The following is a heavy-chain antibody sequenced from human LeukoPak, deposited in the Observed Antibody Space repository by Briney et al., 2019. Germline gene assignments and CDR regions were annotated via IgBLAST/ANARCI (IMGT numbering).Heavy chain of an antibody. CDR3: ARDHYGGNSYGNWFDP. D-gene: IGHD4-23*01. CDR1: GFTFSSYW. V-gene: IGHV3-7*01. CDR2: IKQDGSEK. J-gene: IGHJ5*02. Sequence: GGSLRLSCAASGFTFSSYWMSWVRQAPGKGLEWVANIKQDGSEKYYADSVKGRFTISRDNAKNSLYLQMNSLRAEDTAVYYCARDHYGGNSYGNWFDPWGQGTLVTVSS.